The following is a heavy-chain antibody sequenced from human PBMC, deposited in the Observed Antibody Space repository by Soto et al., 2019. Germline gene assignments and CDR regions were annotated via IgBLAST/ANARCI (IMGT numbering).Heavy chain of an antibody. D-gene: IGHD6-13*01. CDR2: ISYDGSNK. CDR1: EFPFSSYA. Sequence: GGSLRPSGPASEFPFSSYAMPGARQARASVRGWVAVISYDGSNKYYSDPVKGRFTISRDNSKNTLYLQMNSLRAEDTAVYYCARDGAIGSSWRVYYYGMVVWGQGTTVTVSS. V-gene: IGHV3-30-3*01. J-gene: IGHJ6*02. CDR3: ARDGAIGSSWRVYYYGMVV.